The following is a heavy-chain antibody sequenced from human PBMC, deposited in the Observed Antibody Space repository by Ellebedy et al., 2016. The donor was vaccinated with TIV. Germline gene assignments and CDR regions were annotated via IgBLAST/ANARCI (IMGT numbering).Heavy chain of an antibody. D-gene: IGHD2/OR15-2a*01. CDR3: ARDPHPGVGGNYFNWFDP. CDR1: GDTFNSYA. CDR2: ISAYNGNT. J-gene: IGHJ5*02. V-gene: IGHV1-18*01. Sequence: AASVKVSCKASGDTFNSYAISWVRQAPGQGLEWMGWISAYNGNTNYAQKVQGRVTMTTDTSTSTAYMELRSLKYDDTAVYYCARDPHPGVGGNYFNWFDPWGQGTLVTVSS.